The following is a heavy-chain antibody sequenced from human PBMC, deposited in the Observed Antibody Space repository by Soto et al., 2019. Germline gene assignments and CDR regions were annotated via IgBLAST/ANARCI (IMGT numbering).Heavy chain of an antibody. Sequence: EAQLVQSGAEVKKPGESLKISCKASDTTHWIGWVRQKPGKGLEWMGIIYPGDSDTKYSPSFQGQVTISVDKSISTPYLHWSSLKASDTATYYCARLVNYYFGMDVWGLGTTVTVSS. V-gene: IGHV5-51*01. J-gene: IGHJ6*02. CDR3: ARLVNYYFGMDV. CDR2: IYPGDSDT. CDR1: DTTHW.